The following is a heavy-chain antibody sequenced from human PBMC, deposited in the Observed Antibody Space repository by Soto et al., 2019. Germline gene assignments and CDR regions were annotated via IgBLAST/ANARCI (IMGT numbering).Heavy chain of an antibody. V-gene: IGHV4-59*01. D-gene: IGHD3-10*01. CDR2: IFYNGTT. CDR1: GVSLTSYY. Sequence: QVQLQESGPGLVKPSETLSLTCSVSGVSLTSYYWSWIRQTPGKTLEWIGCIFYNGTTNYNPALNSRVTISLDMSKNQFSLKLNSVTAEDTALYYCARGKGTHRYWGQGTLVTVSS. J-gene: IGHJ4*02. CDR3: ARGKGTHRY.